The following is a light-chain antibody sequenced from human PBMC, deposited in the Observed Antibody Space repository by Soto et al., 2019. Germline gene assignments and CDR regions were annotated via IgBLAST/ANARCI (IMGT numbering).Light chain of an antibody. CDR2: GAS. J-gene: IGKJ3*01. Sequence: ENVLTQSPGTLSLSPGERATLSCRASQSVSSSYLAWYQQKPGQAPRLLIYGASSRATGITDRFSGSGSGTDFNLTISRLEPEDFAVYYCQQYGSSLFTFGPGTKVDIK. CDR1: QSVSSSY. V-gene: IGKV3-20*01. CDR3: QQYGSSLFT.